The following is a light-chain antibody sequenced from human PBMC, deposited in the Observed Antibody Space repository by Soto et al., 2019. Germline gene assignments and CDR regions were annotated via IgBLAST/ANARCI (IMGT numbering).Light chain of an antibody. CDR3: FSYTASDMWV. Sequence: QSALTQPPSASGSPGQSVTISCTGTSSDIGDYDYVSWYQQHPGKAPKLIISAVTYRPSGVPDRFSGSKSGNTASLTISGLQTEDEADYYCFSYTASDMWVFGGGTKVTVL. V-gene: IGLV2-8*01. CDR2: AVT. CDR1: SSDIGDYDY. J-gene: IGLJ3*02.